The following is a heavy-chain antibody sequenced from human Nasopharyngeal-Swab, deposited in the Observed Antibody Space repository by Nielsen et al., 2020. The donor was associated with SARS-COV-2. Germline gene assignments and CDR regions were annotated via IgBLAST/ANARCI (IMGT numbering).Heavy chain of an antibody. CDR3: ARVSSKRFTFDY. D-gene: IGHD3-16*01. Sequence: WIRQPPGKGLEWVGLISYDGANKHYADSVKGRISISRNNSNNTLYLEMNTLRPEDTAIYYCARVSSKRFTFDYWGRGALVTVSS. CDR2: ISYDGANK. V-gene: IGHV3-30-3*01. J-gene: IGHJ4*02.